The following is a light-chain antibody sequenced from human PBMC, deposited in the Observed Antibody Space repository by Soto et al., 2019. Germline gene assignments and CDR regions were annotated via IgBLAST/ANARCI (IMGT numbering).Light chain of an antibody. V-gene: IGLV2-18*01. CDR3: CLYISSSNGV. CDR1: NNDVGGYNR. Sequence: QSALTQPASVSGSPGQSITISCTGINNDVGGYNRVSWYHQPPGTAPKLMIYEVSNRPSGVPNRFSGSRSGDTASLTISGLQAEDEADYYCCLYISSSNGVFGGGTKLTVL. J-gene: IGLJ3*02. CDR2: EVS.